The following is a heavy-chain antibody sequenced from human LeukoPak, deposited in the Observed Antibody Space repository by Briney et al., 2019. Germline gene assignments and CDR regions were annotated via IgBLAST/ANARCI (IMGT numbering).Heavy chain of an antibody. CDR1: GGSFSGYY. J-gene: IGHJ3*02. CDR3: ARGYFFSPTWNLITMIVRGSLFDI. Sequence: PSETLSLTCAGCGGSFSGYYWSGIRGPPGKGVEGIGEMNHSGSTNYNPSLKSRCSISVDASKNQFSLKLRSVPAADTAVYYCARGYFFSPTWNLITMIVRGSLFDIWGQGTMVTVSS. D-gene: IGHD3-22*01. V-gene: IGHV4-34*01. CDR2: MNHSGST.